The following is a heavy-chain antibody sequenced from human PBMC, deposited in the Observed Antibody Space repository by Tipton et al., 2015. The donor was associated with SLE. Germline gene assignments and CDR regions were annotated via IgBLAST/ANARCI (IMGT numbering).Heavy chain of an antibody. J-gene: IGHJ5*02. CDR2: IYYSGST. D-gene: IGHD3-10*01. V-gene: IGHV4-39*01. Sequence: TLSLTCTVSGGSISGYYWSWIRQPPGKGLEWIGNIYYSGSTYYNPSLKSRVTISVDTSKNQFSLKLSSVTAADTAVYYCARLNYYGSGSYYWFDPWGQGTLVTVSS. CDR3: ARLNYYGSGSYYWFDP. CDR1: GGSISGYY.